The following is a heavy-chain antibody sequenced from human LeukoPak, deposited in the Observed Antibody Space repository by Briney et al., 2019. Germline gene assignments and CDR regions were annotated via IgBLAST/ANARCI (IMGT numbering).Heavy chain of an antibody. J-gene: IGHJ4*02. Sequence: GRSLRLSCAASGFTFSSYGMHWVRQAPGKGLEWVAVISYDGSNKYYADSVKGRFTISRDNSKNTLYLQMNSLRAEDTAVYYCAKDQNYFDYWGQGTLVGVSS. V-gene: IGHV3-30*18. CDR2: ISYDGSNK. CDR1: GFTFSSYG. CDR3: AKDQNYFDY.